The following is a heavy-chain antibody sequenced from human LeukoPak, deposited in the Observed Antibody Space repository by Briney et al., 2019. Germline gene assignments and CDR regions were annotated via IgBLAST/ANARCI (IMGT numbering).Heavy chain of an antibody. D-gene: IGHD3-22*01. CDR2: ISSNGGST. CDR1: GFTFSRYA. CDR3: VKDDAFYYDSSGSGPVVY. Sequence: GGSLRLSCSASGFTFSRYAMHWVRQAPGKELEYLSLISSNGGSTYYADSVKGRFSISSGNSKHTLYLQMSSLRAGDTAVDYCVKDDAFYYDSSGSGPVVYWGQGTLVTVSS. V-gene: IGHV3-64D*09. J-gene: IGHJ4*02.